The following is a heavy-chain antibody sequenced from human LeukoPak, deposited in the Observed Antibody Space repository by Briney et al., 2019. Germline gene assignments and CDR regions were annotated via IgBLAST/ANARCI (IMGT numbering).Heavy chain of an antibody. D-gene: IGHD3-10*01. J-gene: IGHJ5*02. CDR2: INPNSGGT. CDR1: GYTFTGYY. V-gene: IGHV1-2*02. CDR3: ARDLLLWFGELGRRDWFDP. Sequence: ASVKVSCKASGYTFTGYYMHWVRQAPGQGLEWMGWINPNSGGTNYAQKFQGRVTMTRDTSISTAYMELSRLRSDDTAVYYCARDLLLWFGELGRRDWFDPWGQGTLVTVSS.